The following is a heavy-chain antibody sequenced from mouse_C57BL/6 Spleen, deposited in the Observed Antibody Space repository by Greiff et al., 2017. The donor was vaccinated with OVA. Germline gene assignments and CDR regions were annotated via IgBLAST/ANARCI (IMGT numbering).Heavy chain of an antibody. J-gene: IGHJ3*01. CDR3: SRGRLLFAY. V-gene: IGHV3-1*01. CDR1: GYSITSGYD. Sequence: EVKVEASGPGMVKPSQSLSLTCTVTGYSITSGYDWHWIRHFPGNKLEWMGYISYSGSPNYNPTLKSRISITHDTSKNHFFLKLNSVTTEDTATYYCSRGRLLFAYWGQGTLVTVSA. CDR2: ISYSGSP.